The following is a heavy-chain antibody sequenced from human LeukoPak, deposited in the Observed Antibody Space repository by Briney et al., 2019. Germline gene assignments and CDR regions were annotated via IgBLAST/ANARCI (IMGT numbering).Heavy chain of an antibody. V-gene: IGHV5-51*01. CDR2: IYPGDSDT. CDR1: GYIFTSYW. D-gene: IGHD2-2*01. Sequence: GESLKISCKGSGYIFTSYWIGWVRQMPGKGLEWMGIIYPGDSDTRYSPSFRGQVTISADKSISTAYLQWSSLKASDTAMYYCARRLYGGVVVVPAAIPGGAFDIWGQGTMVTVSS. J-gene: IGHJ3*02. CDR3: ARRLYGGVVVVPAAIPGGAFDI.